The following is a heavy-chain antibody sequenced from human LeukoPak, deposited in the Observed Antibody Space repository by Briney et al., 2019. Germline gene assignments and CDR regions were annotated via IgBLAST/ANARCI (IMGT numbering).Heavy chain of an antibody. J-gene: IGHJ6*03. V-gene: IGHV1-18*01. CDR3: ARDRLGIDYYHYMDV. D-gene: IGHD3-16*01. CDR2: ISAYDGNT. CDR1: GYTFTTYG. Sequence: ASVQVPCKASGYTFTTYGISWVRQAPGQGLEWMGWISAYDGNTNYAEKFQGRVTMTTDTSTSTAYMGLRSLRSDDTAVYYCARDRLGIDYYHYMDVWGKGTTVTVSS.